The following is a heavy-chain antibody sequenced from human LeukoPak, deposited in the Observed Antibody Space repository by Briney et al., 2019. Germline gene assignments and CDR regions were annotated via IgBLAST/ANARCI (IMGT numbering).Heavy chain of an antibody. CDR2: TGSGHNVI. D-gene: IGHD2-21*02. J-gene: IGHJ4*02. CDR3: VRDLTARSYFDS. V-gene: IGHV3-21*01. CDR1: GFTFSHYS. Sequence: GGSLRLSCAASGFTFSHYSMNWVRPAPGKGLEWVSSTGSGHNVIYYADSVKGRFTISRDDAKNSVFLQMNNLRVEDTAIYYCVRDLTARSYFDSWGQGALVTVSS.